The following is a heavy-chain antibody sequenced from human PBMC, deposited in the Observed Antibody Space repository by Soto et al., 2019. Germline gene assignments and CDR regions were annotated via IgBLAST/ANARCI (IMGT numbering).Heavy chain of an antibody. CDR3: AIREIRDTDAFAI. V-gene: IGHV4-31*03. D-gene: IGHD5-18*01. CDR1: GGSISGGGYY. J-gene: IGHJ3*02. CDR2: IYYSGST. Sequence: QVHLQESGPGLVKPSQTLSLPCTVSGGSISGGGYYWSWIRQHPGKGLEWIGYIYYSGSTYYNPSLKSRVTISVDTSNNHCSLKLSSVTAADTDVYYWAIREIRDTDAFAIWGQGTMVTVSS.